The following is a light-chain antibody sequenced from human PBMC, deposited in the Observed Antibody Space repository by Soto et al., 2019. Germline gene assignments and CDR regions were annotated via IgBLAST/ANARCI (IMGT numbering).Light chain of an antibody. CDR1: QSIGTW. V-gene: IGKV1-5*01. CDR2: DVS. J-gene: IGKJ1*01. Sequence: GDGVTITCRASQSIGTWLAWYQQKPGKAPKVLIYDVSTLKSGVPSRFSGSASATEFTLSISSLQPDDVANYYCQQYKSYWTFGQGTKVDIK. CDR3: QQYKSYWT.